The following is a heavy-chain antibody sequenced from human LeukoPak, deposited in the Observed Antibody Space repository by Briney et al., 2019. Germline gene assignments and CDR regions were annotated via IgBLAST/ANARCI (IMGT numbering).Heavy chain of an antibody. CDR2: ISYDGSNK. CDR3: AKDGQRSSRYYYYYMDV. CDR1: GFTFSSYG. Sequence: GGSLRLSCAASGFTFSSYGMHWVRQAPGKGLEWVAVISYDGSNKYYADSVKGRFTISRDNSKNTLYLQMNSLRAEDTAVYYCAKDGQRSSRYYYYYMDVWGKGTTVTVSS. D-gene: IGHD6-6*01. J-gene: IGHJ6*03. V-gene: IGHV3-30*18.